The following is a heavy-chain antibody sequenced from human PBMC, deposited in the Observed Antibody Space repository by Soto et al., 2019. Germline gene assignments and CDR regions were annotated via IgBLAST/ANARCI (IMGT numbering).Heavy chain of an antibody. Sequence: EVQMLESGGYLVQPGGSLRVSCASGFTFSHYTMAWVRQAPGKGLEWVSGFSRSNGVAYYADSVKGRFTISRDNSKNTVFLQIDSLRAEDTAVYYCANGGLHGSIDGGLSYFHHWDQGTLVTVSS. CDR2: FSRSNGVA. V-gene: IGHV3-23*01. CDR3: ANGGLHGSIDGGLSYFHH. D-gene: IGHD2-15*01. J-gene: IGHJ4*02. CDR1: GFTFSHYT.